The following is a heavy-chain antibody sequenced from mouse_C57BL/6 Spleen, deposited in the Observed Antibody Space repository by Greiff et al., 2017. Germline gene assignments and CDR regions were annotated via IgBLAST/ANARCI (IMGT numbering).Heavy chain of an antibody. CDR3: ARQGDYDGAMDY. CDR2: ISNLAYSI. V-gene: IGHV5-15*01. D-gene: IGHD2-4*01. Sequence: EVKLMESGGGLVQPGGSLKLSCAASGFTFSDYGMAWVRQAPRKGPEWVAFISNLAYSIYYADTVTGRFTISRENAKNTLYLEMSSLRSEDTAMYYWARQGDYDGAMDYWGQGTSVTVSS. CDR1: GFTFSDYG. J-gene: IGHJ4*01.